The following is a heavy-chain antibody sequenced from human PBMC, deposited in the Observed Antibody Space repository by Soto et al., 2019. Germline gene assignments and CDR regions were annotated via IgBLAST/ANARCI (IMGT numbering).Heavy chain of an antibody. CDR1: GGSISGYF. V-gene: IGHV4-59*12. CDR2: IYNSGDT. D-gene: IGHD3-16*01. CDR3: ARGFEVLTATGDPYYYAMDV. J-gene: IGHJ6*02. Sequence: SETLSLTCTISGGSISGYFWSWVRQAPGKGLEWIGYIYNSGDTRHNPSLKSRATISGDTSQNHFSLTLNSVTAADTAVYYCARGFEVLTATGDPYYYAMDVWGQGTTVTVSS.